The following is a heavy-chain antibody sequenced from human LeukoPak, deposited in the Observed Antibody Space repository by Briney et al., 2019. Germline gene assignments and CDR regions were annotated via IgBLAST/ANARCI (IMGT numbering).Heavy chain of an antibody. CDR1: GFTFSDYY. Sequence: PGGSLRLSCAASGFTFSDYYTSWVRQAPGKGLEWVSAISGSGGSTYYADSVKGRFTISRDNSKNTLYLQMNSLRAEDTAVYYCAKRQWLDGGSDYWGQGTLVTVSS. D-gene: IGHD6-19*01. V-gene: IGHV3-23*01. CDR3: AKRQWLDGGSDY. J-gene: IGHJ4*02. CDR2: ISGSGGST.